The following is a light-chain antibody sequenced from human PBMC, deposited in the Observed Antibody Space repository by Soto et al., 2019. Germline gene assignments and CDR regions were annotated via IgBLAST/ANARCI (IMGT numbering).Light chain of an antibody. V-gene: IGKV3-11*01. CDR1: QSVRSY. CDR2: DAS. J-gene: IGKJ1*01. CDR3: QQRTNWPPWT. Sequence: EIVLTQSPATLSLSQGERDTLSCRASQSVRSYLAWYQQKPGQAPRLLISDASNRATGIPARFSGSGSGTDFTLTISSLEPEDSAIYYCQQRTNWPPWTVGQGTQVEIK.